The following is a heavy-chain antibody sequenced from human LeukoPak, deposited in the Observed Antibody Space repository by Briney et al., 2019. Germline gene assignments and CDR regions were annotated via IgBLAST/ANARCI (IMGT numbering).Heavy chain of an antibody. CDR3: AKAVGYSGYQSFDY. CDR2: IRGSGGTP. J-gene: IGHJ4*02. Sequence: GGSLRLSCAASGFTFSNYAMAWVRQAPGKGLEWVSGIRGSGGTPYYADSVKGRFTISRDNSKDTLYLQMNSLRAEDTAAYYCAKAVGYSGYQSFDYWGQGTLVTVSS. V-gene: IGHV3-23*01. D-gene: IGHD5-12*01. CDR1: GFTFSNYA.